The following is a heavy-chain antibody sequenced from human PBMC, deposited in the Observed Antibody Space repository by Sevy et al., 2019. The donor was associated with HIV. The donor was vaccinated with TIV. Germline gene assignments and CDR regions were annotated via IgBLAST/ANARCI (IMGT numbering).Heavy chain of an antibody. CDR3: ARSGVLFGSGSYYNKSYYYYYGMDV. V-gene: IGHV4-31*03. CDR1: GGSISSGGYY. D-gene: IGHD3-10*01. J-gene: IGHJ6*02. CDR2: IYYSGST. Sequence: SETLSLTCTVSGGSISSGGYYWSWIRQHPGKGLEWIGYIYYSGSTYYNPSLKSRVTISVDTSKNQFSLKLSSGTAADTAVYYCARSGVLFGSGSYYNKSYYYYYGMDVWGQGTTVTVSS.